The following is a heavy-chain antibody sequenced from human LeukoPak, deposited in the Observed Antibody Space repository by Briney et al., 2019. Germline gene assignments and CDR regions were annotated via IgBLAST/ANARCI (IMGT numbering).Heavy chain of an antibody. V-gene: IGHV3-7*04. D-gene: IGHD1-14*01. CDR2: IKQDGSEK. J-gene: IGHJ6*03. Sequence: GGSLRLSCAASGFTFSSYWMSWVRQAPGKGLEWVANIKQDGSEKYYVDSVKGRFTISRDNAKNSLNLQMNSLRAEDTAVYYLSRGPQGEKTTYFFMGGWGKGATVTVSS. CDR3: SRGPQGEKTTYFFMGG. CDR1: GFTFSSYW.